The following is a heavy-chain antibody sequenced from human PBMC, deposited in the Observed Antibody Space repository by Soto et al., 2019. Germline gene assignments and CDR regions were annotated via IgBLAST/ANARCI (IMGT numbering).Heavy chain of an antibody. V-gene: IGHV3-30-3*01. Sequence: QVQLVESGGGVVQPGRSLRLSCAASGFTFSSYVLHWVRQAPGKGLEWVAVISYDGSNKYYADSVKGRFTISTENSKKSLYLKMNSLRAVDTASYYCARTGGYSKGYPIGYWGQGTLVTVSS. CDR2: ISYDGSNK. CDR1: GFTFSSYV. J-gene: IGHJ4*02. D-gene: IGHD5-18*01. CDR3: ARTGGYSKGYPIGY.